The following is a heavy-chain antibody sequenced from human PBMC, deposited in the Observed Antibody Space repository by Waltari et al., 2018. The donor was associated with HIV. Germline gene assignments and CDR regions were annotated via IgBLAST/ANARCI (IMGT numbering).Heavy chain of an antibody. CDR1: GFTFSSYG. CDR2: ISYDGSNK. D-gene: IGHD6-6*01. J-gene: IGHJ4*02. V-gene: IGHV3-30*18. Sequence: QVQLVESGGGVVQPGRSLRLSCAASGFTFSSYGMHWVRQAPGKGLEWVAVISYDGSNKHYADSVKGRFTISRDNSKNTLYLQMNSLRVEDTAVYHCAKGRIGYSRSSGDYFDYWGQGTLVTVSS. CDR3: AKGRIGYSRSSGDYFDY.